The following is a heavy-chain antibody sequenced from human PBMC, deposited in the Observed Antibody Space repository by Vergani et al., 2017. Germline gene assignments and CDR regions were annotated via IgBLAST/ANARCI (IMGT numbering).Heavy chain of an antibody. D-gene: IGHD3-22*01. Sequence: QVQLVQSGAEVKKPGASVKVSCKASGYTFTGYYMHWVRQAPGQGLEWMGWINPKSGGTNYAQKFQGRVTMTRDTSISTAYMALSRLRSDDTAVYYCSRDRFYDDSSGNFDYWGQGTLVTVSS. CDR1: GYTFTGYY. CDR2: INPKSGGT. CDR3: SRDRFYDDSSGNFDY. J-gene: IGHJ4*02. V-gene: IGHV1-2*02.